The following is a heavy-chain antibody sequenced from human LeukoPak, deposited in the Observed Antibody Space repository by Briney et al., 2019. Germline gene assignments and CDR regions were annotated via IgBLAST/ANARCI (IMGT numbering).Heavy chain of an antibody. V-gene: IGHV4-39*01. CDR2: IYYSGST. J-gene: IGHJ4*02. D-gene: IGHD5-12*01. Sequence: SETLSLTCTVSGGSISSSSYYWGWIRQPPGKGLEGIGSIYYSGSTYYNPSLKSRVTISVDTSKNQFSLKLSSVTAADTAVYYCARFDIPDKVRYYFDYWGQGTLVTVSS. CDR3: ARFDIPDKVRYYFDY. CDR1: GGSISSSSYY.